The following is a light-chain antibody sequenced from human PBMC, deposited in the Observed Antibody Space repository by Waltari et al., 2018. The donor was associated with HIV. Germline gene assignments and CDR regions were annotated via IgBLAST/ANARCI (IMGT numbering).Light chain of an antibody. CDR3: QSFDSSLSAVI. V-gene: IGLV1-40*01. CDR2: DTK. J-gene: IGLJ2*01. CDR1: SSNLGAGYD. Sequence: QSVLTQPPSVSGAPGQRVTIACTGGSSNLGAGYDDHWYRKFPGTAPKLLIYDTKKRPSGVPDRFSGSKSGTSASLAITGLQAEDEADYYCQSFDSSLSAVIFGGGTKLTVL.